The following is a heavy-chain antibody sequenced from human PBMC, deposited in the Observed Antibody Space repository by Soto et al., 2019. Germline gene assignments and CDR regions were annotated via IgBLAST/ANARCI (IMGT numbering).Heavy chain of an antibody. CDR1: GGTFSSYA. J-gene: IGHJ5*02. Sequence: GASVKVSCKASGGTFSSYAISWVRQAPGQGLEWMGGIIPIFGTANYAQKFQGRVTITADESTSTAYMELSSLRSEDTAVYYCARGRNDILPHNWFDPWGQGTLVTVSS. D-gene: IGHD3-9*01. V-gene: IGHV1-69*13. CDR2: IIPIFGTA. CDR3: ARGRNDILPHNWFDP.